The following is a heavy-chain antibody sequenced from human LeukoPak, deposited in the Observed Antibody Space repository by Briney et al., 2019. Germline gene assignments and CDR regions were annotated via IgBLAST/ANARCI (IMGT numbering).Heavy chain of an antibody. CDR1: GGTFSSYA. V-gene: IGHV1-69*05. D-gene: IGHD2-2*01. J-gene: IGHJ6*03. Sequence: EASVKVSCKASGGTFSSYAISWVRQAPGQGLEWMGGIIPIFGTANYARKFQGRVTITTDESTSTAYMELSSLRSEDTAVYYCARGPGYCSSTSCGHYYMDVWGKGTTVTVSS. CDR3: ARGPGYCSSTSCGHYYMDV. CDR2: IIPIFGTA.